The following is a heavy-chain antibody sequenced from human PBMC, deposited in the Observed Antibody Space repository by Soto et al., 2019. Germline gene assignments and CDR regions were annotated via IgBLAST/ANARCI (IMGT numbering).Heavy chain of an antibody. D-gene: IGHD2-2*02. J-gene: IGHJ6*03. CDR1: GYTFTSYS. Sequence: ASVKVSCKASGYTFTSYSVHWVRQAPGQRLEWMGWINAGNGNTKYSQKFQGRVTITRDTSASTAYMELSSLRSEDTAVYYCASCPVDTPLPAAIRSAYYYYMDGWGKGTTVTVSS. V-gene: IGHV1-3*01. CDR2: INAGNGNT. CDR3: ASCPVDTPLPAAIRSAYYYYMDG.